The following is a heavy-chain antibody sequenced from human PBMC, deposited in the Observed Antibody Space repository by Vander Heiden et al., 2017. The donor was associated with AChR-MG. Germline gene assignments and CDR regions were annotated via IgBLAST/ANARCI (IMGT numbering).Heavy chain of an antibody. CDR1: CGPIRSSSYY. CDR2: IYYSGST. CDR3: ASTSAKYGQVVVAANDAFDI. V-gene: IGHV4-39*01. D-gene: IGHD2-15*01. J-gene: IGHJ3*02. Sequence: QLQLQESGPGLVKPSETLSLTCTVACGPIRSSSYYWGWIRQPPGKGLEWIGSIYYSGSTYYNPSLKSRVTISVDTSKNQFSLKLSSVTAADTAVYYCASTSAKYGQVVVAANDAFDIWGQGTMVTVSS.